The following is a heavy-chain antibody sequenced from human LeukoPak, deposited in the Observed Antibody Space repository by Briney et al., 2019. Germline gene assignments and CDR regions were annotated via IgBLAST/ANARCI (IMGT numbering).Heavy chain of an antibody. Sequence: PGGSLRLSCAASGFTFSSYSMNWVRQAPGKGLEGVSSISSSSSYIYYADSVKGRFTISRDNAKNSLYLQMNSLRAEDTAVYYCARVLGGGRYCSSTSCLRMDVWGQGTTVTVSS. CDR3: ARVLGGGRYCSSTSCLRMDV. CDR1: GFTFSSYS. J-gene: IGHJ6*02. D-gene: IGHD2-2*01. V-gene: IGHV3-21*01. CDR2: ISSSSSYI.